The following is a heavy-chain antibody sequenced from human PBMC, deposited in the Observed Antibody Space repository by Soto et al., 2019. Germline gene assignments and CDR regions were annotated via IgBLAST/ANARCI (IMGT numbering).Heavy chain of an antibody. CDR3: TTFRYYYDSSGYYLWDF. J-gene: IGHJ4*02. Sequence: EVQLVESGGGLVKPGGSLRLSCEASGFTFSSAWMNWVRQAPGKGLEWVGGIKSKTDGGTTDYAASVKGRFTISRDDSKNILYRQMNSLKTEDTAVYFCTTFRYYYDSSGYYLWDFWGQGTLVTVSS. D-gene: IGHD3-22*01. CDR2: IKSKTDGGTT. CDR1: GFTFSSAW. V-gene: IGHV3-15*07.